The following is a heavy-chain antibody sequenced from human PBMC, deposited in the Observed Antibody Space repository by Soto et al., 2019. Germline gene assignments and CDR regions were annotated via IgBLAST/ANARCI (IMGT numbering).Heavy chain of an antibody. V-gene: IGHV3-30*18. Sequence: PGGSLRLSCAASGFTFGYYGLHWVRHAPGKGLEWVAGISYDGSNRYYGDSVKGRFSISRDNPNNTLYLQMNSLRDEDTAVYYCAKGGRIPTSSVDYWGQGTLVTVSS. CDR3: AKGGRIPTSSVDY. CDR2: ISYDGSNR. CDR1: GFTFGYYG. J-gene: IGHJ4*02. D-gene: IGHD2-2*01.